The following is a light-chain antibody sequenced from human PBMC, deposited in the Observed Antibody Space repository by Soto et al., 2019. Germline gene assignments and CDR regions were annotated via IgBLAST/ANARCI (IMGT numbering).Light chain of an antibody. J-gene: IGKJ1*01. V-gene: IGKV1-39*01. CDR3: QQSYSIPQT. CDR2: AAS. Sequence: MQLSQSPSSLSASVGDRVTITCRTSQNVNRYLNWYQEQPGKAPKLLIYAASILQSGVPSRFSGSGSGTDFTLAISSLQPEDFTTYYCQQSYSIPQTFGPGTKVDIK. CDR1: QNVNRY.